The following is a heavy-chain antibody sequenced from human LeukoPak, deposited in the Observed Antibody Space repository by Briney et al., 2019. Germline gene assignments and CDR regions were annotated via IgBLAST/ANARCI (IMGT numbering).Heavy chain of an antibody. CDR2: IYYSGST. CDR1: RGSISSSY. J-gene: IGHJ4*02. V-gene: IGHV4-59*13. Sequence: PSETLSLTCTVSRGSISSSYWSWIRQPPGKGLEWIGYIYYSGSTNYNPSLKSRVTISVDTSKNQFSLKLSSVTAADTAVYYCARAIVWGYSYGYINYWGQGTLVTVSS. CDR3: ARAIVWGYSYGYINY. D-gene: IGHD5-18*01.